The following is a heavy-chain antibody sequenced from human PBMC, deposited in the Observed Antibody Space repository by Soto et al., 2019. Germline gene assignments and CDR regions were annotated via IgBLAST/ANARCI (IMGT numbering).Heavy chain of an antibody. CDR1: EFTVSINY. CDR2: IYTGATT. V-gene: IGHV3-53*01. CDR3: ARVTHSSDSFDC. Sequence: PGGSLRLSCAASEFTVSINYRSGVRQAPGKGLEWVSVIYTGATTYYPTSVKCRFTFSRDNSKNTLYLQMDSLRADDTAVYYCARVTHSSDSFDCWGQGTLVNVSS. D-gene: IGHD3-22*01. J-gene: IGHJ4*02.